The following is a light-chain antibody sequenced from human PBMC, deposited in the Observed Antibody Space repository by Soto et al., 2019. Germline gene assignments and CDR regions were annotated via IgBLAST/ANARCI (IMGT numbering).Light chain of an antibody. J-gene: IGKJ5*01. V-gene: IGKV1-5*01. Sequence: DIHMTQSPSTLSVSVGDRVTITCRASQSFSSWVAWYQQKPGKAPKLLIYGVSSLKGGVPSRFSGSGSGTEFTLTISSLQPDDFATYYCQQSYSTPITFGQGTRLEIK. CDR3: QQSYSTPIT. CDR2: GVS. CDR1: QSFSSW.